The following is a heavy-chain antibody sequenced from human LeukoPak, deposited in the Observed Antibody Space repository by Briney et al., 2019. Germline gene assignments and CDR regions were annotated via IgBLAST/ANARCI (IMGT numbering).Heavy chain of an antibody. CDR2: ISWNSGSI. J-gene: IGHJ4*02. CDR1: GFTFDDYA. V-gene: IGHV3-9*01. Sequence: GGSLRLSCAASGFTFDDYAMHWVRQAPGKGLEWVSGISWNSGSIGYADSVKGRFTISRDNAKNSLYLQMNSLRAEDTALYYCAKDIGACSSTSCYEAFDYWGQGTLVTVSS. D-gene: IGHD2-2*01. CDR3: AKDIGACSSTSCYEAFDY.